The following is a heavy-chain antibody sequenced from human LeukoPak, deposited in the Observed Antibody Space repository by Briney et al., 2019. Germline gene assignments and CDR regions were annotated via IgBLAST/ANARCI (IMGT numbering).Heavy chain of an antibody. V-gene: IGHV4-59*01. CDR3: AREADSSSWYRSYYYYYMDV. D-gene: IGHD6-13*01. J-gene: IGHJ6*03. CDR1: GGSISSYY. CDR2: VYYSGST. Sequence: PSETLSLTCTVSGGSISSYYWSWIRRPPGKGLEWIGYVYYSGSTNYNPALKSRVTISIDTSKSQFSLRLGSVTAADTAVYYCAREADSSSWYRSYYYYYMDVWGKGTTVTISS.